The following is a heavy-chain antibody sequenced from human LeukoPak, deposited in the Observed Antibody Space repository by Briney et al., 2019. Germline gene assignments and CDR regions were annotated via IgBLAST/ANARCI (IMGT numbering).Heavy chain of an antibody. J-gene: IGHJ4*02. CDR1: GFTFSSYA. CDR3: ARDWAMIVVVITSAFDY. Sequence: PGGSLRLSCATSGFTFSSYAMHWVRQAPGKGLEWVAVISYDGSNKYYADSVKGRFTISRDNSKNTLYLQMNSLRAEDTAVYYCARDWAMIVVVITSAFDYWGQGTLVTVSS. CDR2: ISYDGSNK. V-gene: IGHV3-30-3*01. D-gene: IGHD3-22*01.